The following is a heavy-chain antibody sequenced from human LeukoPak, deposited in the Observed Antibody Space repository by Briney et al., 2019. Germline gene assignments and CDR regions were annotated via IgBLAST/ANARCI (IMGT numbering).Heavy chain of an antibody. J-gene: IGHJ4*02. D-gene: IGHD5-18*01. CDR2: IYSGGST. V-gene: IGHV3-53*01. Sequence: PGGSLRLSCAASGFTVSSNYMSWVHQAPGKGLEWVSVIYSGGSTYYADSVRGRFTISRDNSKNTLYLQMNGLRAEDTAVYYCARGRVLRYSYGNYWGQGTLVTVSS. CDR1: GFTVSSNY. CDR3: ARGRVLRYSYGNY.